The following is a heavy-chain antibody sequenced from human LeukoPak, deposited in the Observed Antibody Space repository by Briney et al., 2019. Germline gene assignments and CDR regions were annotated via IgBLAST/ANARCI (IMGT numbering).Heavy chain of an antibody. CDR3: ARIIRFPSNDAFDI. J-gene: IGHJ3*02. CDR1: GFTFSSYS. D-gene: IGHD4-17*01. Sequence: GSLRLSCAASGFTFSSYSMNWVRQAPGKGLEWVSSISSSSSYIYYADSVKGRFTISRDNAKNSLYLQMNRLRAEDTAVYYCARIIRFPSNDAFDIWGQGTMVTVSS. CDR2: ISSSSSYI. V-gene: IGHV3-21*01.